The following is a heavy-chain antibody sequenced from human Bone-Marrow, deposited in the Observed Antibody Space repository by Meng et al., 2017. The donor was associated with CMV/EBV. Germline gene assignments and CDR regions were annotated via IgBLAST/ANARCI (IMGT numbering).Heavy chain of an antibody. CDR1: GFTFSSYA. V-gene: IGHV3-23*01. CDR3: AKVPGLRYAQAANNLDN. Sequence: GESLKISCAASGFTFSSYAMSWVRQAPGKGLEWVSAISGSGGSTYYADSVKGRFTISRDNSKNTLYLQMNSLRAEDTAVYYCAKVPGLRYAQAANNLDNWGQGTLVTASS. D-gene: IGHD1-1*01. J-gene: IGHJ4*02. CDR2: ISGSGGST.